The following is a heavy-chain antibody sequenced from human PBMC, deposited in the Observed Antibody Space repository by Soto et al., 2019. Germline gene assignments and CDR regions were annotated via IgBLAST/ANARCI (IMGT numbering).Heavy chain of an antibody. J-gene: IGHJ6*03. Sequence: TLSLTCAVSSGSISSSNWWSWVRQPPGKGLEWIGEIYHSGSTNYNPSLKSRVTISVDKSKNQFSLKLSSVTAADTAVYYCAREGSGGSGPHYYYLDVWGKGTTVTVSS. CDR1: SGSISSSNW. CDR3: AREGSGGSGPHYYYLDV. V-gene: IGHV4-4*02. D-gene: IGHD2-15*01. CDR2: IYHSGST.